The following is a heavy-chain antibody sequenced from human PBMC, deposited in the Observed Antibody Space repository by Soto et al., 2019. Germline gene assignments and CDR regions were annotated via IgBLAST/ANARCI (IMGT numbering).Heavy chain of an antibody. CDR2: IYHSGGN. V-gene: IGHV4-39*01. J-gene: IGHJ4*02. CDR1: GGSISRSSYY. D-gene: IGHD5-12*01. Sequence: QQQLQESGPGLVTPSETLSLTCTVSGGSISRSSYYWGWIRRPPGRGLQWIGTIYHSGGNFYYSCLKIRVTLFIYASKNLFTVRLSTVTAADSALYYCACRVGGLYRGNDSYYFDYWGQGTLVTVSS. CDR3: ACRVGGLYRGNDSYYFDY.